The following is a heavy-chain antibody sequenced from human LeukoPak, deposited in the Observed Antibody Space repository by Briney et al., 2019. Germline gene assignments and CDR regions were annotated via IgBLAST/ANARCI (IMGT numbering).Heavy chain of an antibody. CDR2: IYHSGST. Sequence: SETLSLTCTVSGYSISSGYYWGWIRQPPGKGLEWIGSIYHSGSTYYNPSLKSRVTISVDTSKNQFSLKLSSVTAADTAVYYCARHRYVWGSYRYVNWFDPWGQGTLVTVSS. CDR1: GYSISSGYY. CDR3: ARHRYVWGSYRYVNWFDP. V-gene: IGHV4-38-2*02. J-gene: IGHJ5*02. D-gene: IGHD3-16*02.